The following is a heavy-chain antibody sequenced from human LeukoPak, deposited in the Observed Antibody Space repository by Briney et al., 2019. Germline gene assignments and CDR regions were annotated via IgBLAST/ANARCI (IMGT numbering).Heavy chain of an antibody. J-gene: IGHJ3*02. CDR3: ATRRRITMVRGGLDI. V-gene: IGHV4-39*07. D-gene: IGHD3-10*01. CDR2: IYYSGST. Sequence: SIYYSGSTNYNPSLKSRVTILVDTSKNQFSLKLSSVTAADTAVYYCATRRRITMVRGGLDIWGQGTMVTVSS.